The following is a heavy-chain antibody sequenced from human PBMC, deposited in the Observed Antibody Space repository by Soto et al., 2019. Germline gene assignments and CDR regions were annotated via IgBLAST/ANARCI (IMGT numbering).Heavy chain of an antibody. Sequence: QLQLRESGPGLVKPSETLSLTCSVSGGSVSISTYYWAWVRQTPGKGLEWLGSILHSGSAYYNPSLTRRLTLSVDTSEDQLSLNLSSVTATDTGVYYCAALPAAMYFYGSDVWGPGTTVTVSS. CDR3: AALPAAMYFYGSDV. J-gene: IGHJ6*02. V-gene: IGHV4-39*01. CDR1: GGSVSISTYY. D-gene: IGHD2-2*01. CDR2: ILHSGSA.